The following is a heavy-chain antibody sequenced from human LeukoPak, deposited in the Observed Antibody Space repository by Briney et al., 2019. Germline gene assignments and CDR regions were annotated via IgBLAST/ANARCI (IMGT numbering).Heavy chain of an antibody. CDR3: ARVIVDTAMVPENAFDI. Sequence: ASVKVSCKASGYTFTGYYMHWVRQAPGQGLEWMGWINPNSGGTNYAQKFQGRVTMTRDTSISTAYMELSRLRSDDTAVYYCARVIVDTAMVPENAFDIWAKGQWSPSLQ. CDR2: INPNSGGT. J-gene: IGHJ3*02. CDR1: GYTFTGYY. V-gene: IGHV1-2*02. D-gene: IGHD5-18*01.